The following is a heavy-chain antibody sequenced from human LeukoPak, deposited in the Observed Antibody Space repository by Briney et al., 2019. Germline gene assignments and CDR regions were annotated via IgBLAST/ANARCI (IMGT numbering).Heavy chain of an antibody. CDR1: GFTLSKYA. CDR3: ARHAPIFSF. D-gene: IGHD2-8*01. CDR2: LSENGDNT. V-gene: IGHV3-23*01. J-gene: IGHJ4*02. Sequence: GGSLRLSCAASGFTLSKYAMSWVRQAPGKGLEWVSSLSENGDNTYYADSVKGRFTISRDNSKDTLYLQMNRLRVEDTAIYYCARHAPIFSFWGQGTLVTISS.